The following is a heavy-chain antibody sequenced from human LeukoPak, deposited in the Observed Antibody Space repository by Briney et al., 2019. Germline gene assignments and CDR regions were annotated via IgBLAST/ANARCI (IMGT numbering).Heavy chain of an antibody. CDR2: VSWNGDST. V-gene: IGHV3-20*04. CDR1: GFNFGDYD. CDR3: ARDIQRPPAESDAFDI. Sequence: GGSLRLSCAASGFNFGDYDMSWVRQRPGKGLEWVSRVSWNGDSTPYADSVKGRFTISRDNAKNSLYLQMNSLRAEDTALYYCARDIQRPPAESDAFDIWGQGTMVTVSS. D-gene: IGHD2-2*01. J-gene: IGHJ3*02.